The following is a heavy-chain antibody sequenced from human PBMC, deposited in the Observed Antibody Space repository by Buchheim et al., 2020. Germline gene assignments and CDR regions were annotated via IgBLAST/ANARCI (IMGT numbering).Heavy chain of an antibody. V-gene: IGHV3-30*03. Sequence: QVQLVESGGGVVQPGRSLRLSCAASGFTFSSYGMHWVRQAPGKGLEWVAVISYDGSNKYYADSVKGRFTISRDNAKNSLYLQMNSLRAEDTAVYYCARADDYVSVFVRTYYFDYWGQGTL. CDR2: ISYDGSNK. D-gene: IGHD3-16*01. CDR3: ARADDYVSVFVRTYYFDY. J-gene: IGHJ4*02. CDR1: GFTFSSYG.